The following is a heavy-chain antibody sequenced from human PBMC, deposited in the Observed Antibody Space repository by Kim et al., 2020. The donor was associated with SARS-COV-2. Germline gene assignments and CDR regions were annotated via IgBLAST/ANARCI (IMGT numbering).Heavy chain of an antibody. CDR3: ARGRRYSSSSLDY. J-gene: IGHJ4*02. D-gene: IGHD6-6*01. Sequence: YNPSLNSRVTISVDTSTNHFSRKLSSVTAADTAVYYCARGRRYSSSSLDYWGQGTLVTVSS. V-gene: IGHV4-34*01.